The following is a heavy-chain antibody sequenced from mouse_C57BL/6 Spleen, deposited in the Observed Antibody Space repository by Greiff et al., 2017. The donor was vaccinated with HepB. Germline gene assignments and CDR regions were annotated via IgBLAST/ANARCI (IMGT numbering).Heavy chain of an antibody. CDR1: GYTFTDYE. Sequence: VQLVESGAELVRPGASVTLSCKASGYTFTDYEMHWVKQTPVHGLEWIGAIDPETGGTAYNQKFKGKAILTADKSSSTAYMELRSLTSEDSAVYYCTRVSSYAMDYWGQGTSVTVSS. J-gene: IGHJ4*01. CDR2: IDPETGGT. D-gene: IGHD1-1*01. CDR3: TRVSSYAMDY. V-gene: IGHV1-15*01.